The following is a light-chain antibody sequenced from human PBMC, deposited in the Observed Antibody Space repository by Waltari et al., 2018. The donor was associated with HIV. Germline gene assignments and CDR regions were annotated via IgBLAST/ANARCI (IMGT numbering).Light chain of an antibody. CDR3: QQYYSTPLT. CDR2: CAS. Sequence: DLVMTQSPDSLAVSLGERATINCKSSKSVLYSSNSKNFLAWHQQKPGQPPKLLLYCASTRESGVPDRFSGSWSGTDFTLTISSLQAEDVAVYYCQQYYSTPLTFGGGTKVEIK. V-gene: IGKV4-1*01. CDR1: KSVLYSSNSKNF. J-gene: IGKJ4*01.